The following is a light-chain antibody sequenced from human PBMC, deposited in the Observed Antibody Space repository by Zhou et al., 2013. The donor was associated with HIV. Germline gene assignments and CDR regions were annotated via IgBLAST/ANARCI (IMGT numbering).Light chain of an antibody. V-gene: IGKV1-8*01. J-gene: IGKJ3*01. CDR2: EAS. CDR3: QQYKNWPFT. Sequence: AIRMTQSPTSFSASTGDRVTITCRATQDISSYVAWYQQELGKAPKLLIYEASTLESGVPSRFRGSASGTEFTLTISSLQPDDFATYYCQQYKNWPFTFGPGTKVEIK. CDR1: QDISSY.